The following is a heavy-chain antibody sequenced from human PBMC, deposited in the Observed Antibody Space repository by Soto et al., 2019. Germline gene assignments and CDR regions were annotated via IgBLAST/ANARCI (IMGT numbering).Heavy chain of an antibody. V-gene: IGHV4-39*01. J-gene: IGHJ4*02. CDR2: IYYSGST. Sequence: PSETLSLTCTVSGGSISSSSYYWGWIRQPPGKGLEWIGSIYYSGSTYYNPSLKSRVTISVDTSKNQFSLKLSSVTAADTAVYYCASVSTVTITNYWGQGTLVTVSS. CDR3: ASVSTVTITNY. D-gene: IGHD4-17*01. CDR1: GGSISSSSYY.